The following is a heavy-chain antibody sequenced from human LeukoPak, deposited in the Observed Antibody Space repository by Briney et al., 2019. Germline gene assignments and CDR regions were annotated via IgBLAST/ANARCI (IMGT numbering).Heavy chain of an antibody. Sequence: PSETLSLTCAVYGGSFSGYYWSWIRQPPGKGPEWIGEINHSGSTNYNPSLKSRVTISVDTSKNQFSLKLSSVTAADTAVYYCARDRRWELRDAFDIWGQGTMVTVSS. CDR1: GGSFSGYY. CDR2: INHSGST. V-gene: IGHV4-34*01. CDR3: ARDRRWELRDAFDI. J-gene: IGHJ3*02. D-gene: IGHD1-26*01.